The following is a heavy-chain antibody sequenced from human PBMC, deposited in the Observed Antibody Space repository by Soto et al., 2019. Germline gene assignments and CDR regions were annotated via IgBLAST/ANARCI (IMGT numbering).Heavy chain of an antibody. CDR1: GFTFSSYW. J-gene: IGHJ3*02. D-gene: IGHD3-9*01. Sequence: GSLRLSCAASGFTFSSYWMHWVRQAPGKGLVWVSRINSDGSSTSYADSVKGRFTISRDNAKNTLYLQMNSLRAEDTAVYYCARVWALTGYTDVFDIWGQGTMVTVSS. V-gene: IGHV3-74*01. CDR3: ARVWALTGYTDVFDI. CDR2: INSDGSST.